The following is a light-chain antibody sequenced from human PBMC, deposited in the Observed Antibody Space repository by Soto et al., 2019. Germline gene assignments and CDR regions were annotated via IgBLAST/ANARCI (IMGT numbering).Light chain of an antibody. CDR1: SSDVGSYNL. CDR2: EGS. J-gene: IGLJ2*01. V-gene: IGLV2-23*01. CDR3: CSYAGSSFVV. Sequence: QSALTQPASVSGSPGQSITISCTGTSSDVGSYNLVSWYQQHPGKAPKLMIYEGSKRPSGVSNRFSGSKSGNTASLTISGLQAEDEADYYCCSYAGSSFVVFGGGTKLT.